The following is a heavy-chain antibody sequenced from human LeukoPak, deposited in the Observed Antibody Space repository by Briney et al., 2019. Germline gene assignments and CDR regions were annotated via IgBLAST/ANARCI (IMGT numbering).Heavy chain of an antibody. V-gene: IGHV1-8*01. J-gene: IGHJ3*02. CDR1: GYTFTSYD. CDR2: MNPNSGNT. CDR3: ASLFGRAGSSGRSDAFDI. Sequence: ASVKVSCKASGYTFTSYDINWVRQATGQGLEWMGWMNPNSGNTGYAQKFQGRVTMTRNTSISTAYMELSSLRSEDTAVYYCASLFGRAGSSGRSDAFDIWGQGTMVTVSS. D-gene: IGHD3-22*01.